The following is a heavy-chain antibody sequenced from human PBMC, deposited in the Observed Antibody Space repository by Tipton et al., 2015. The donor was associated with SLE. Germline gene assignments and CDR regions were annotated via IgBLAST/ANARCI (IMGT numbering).Heavy chain of an antibody. CDR3: AKDSAFSSSWPVDS. CDR2: ISSSSSYI. J-gene: IGHJ4*02. V-gene: IGHV3-21*01. Sequence: GSLRLSCAASGFTFSSYSMNWVRQAPGKGLECVSSISSSSSYIYYADSVKGRFTISRDNAEDTLYLEMNSLRTEDTAVYYCAKDSAFSSSWPVDSWGQGTRVTVSS. D-gene: IGHD6-13*01. CDR1: GFTFSSYS.